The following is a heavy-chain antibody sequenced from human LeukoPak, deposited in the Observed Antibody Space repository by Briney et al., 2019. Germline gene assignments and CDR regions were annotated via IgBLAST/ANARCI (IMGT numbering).Heavy chain of an antibody. D-gene: IGHD6-19*01. V-gene: IGHV3-30*02. CDR3: AKDGSGWYPEFDY. CDR2: IRYDGSNK. Sequence: GGSLRLSCAASGFTFSSYGMHWVRQAPGKGLEWVAFIRYDGSNKYYADSVKGRFTISRDNSKNTLYLQMNSLRAEDTAVYYCAKDGSGWYPEFDYWGQGTLVTVSS. CDR1: GFTFSSYG. J-gene: IGHJ4*02.